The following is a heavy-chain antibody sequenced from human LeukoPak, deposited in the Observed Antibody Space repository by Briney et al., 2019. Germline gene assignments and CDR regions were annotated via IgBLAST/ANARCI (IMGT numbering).Heavy chain of an antibody. Sequence: ASVKVSCKASGGTFSSYAISWVRQAPGQGLEWMGRIIPILGIANYAQKFQGRVTITADKSTSTAYMELSSLRSEDTAVYYCARSASYSSGSNYYYYYMDVWGKGTTVTVSS. V-gene: IGHV1-69*04. CDR3: ARSASYSSGSNYYYYYMDV. J-gene: IGHJ6*03. CDR1: GGTFSSYA. D-gene: IGHD6-19*01. CDR2: IIPILGIA.